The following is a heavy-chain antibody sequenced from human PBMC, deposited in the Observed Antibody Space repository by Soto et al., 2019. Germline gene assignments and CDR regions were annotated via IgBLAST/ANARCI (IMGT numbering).Heavy chain of an antibody. J-gene: IGHJ4*02. Sequence: SETLSLTCAVYGGAFRGYYWTWIRQPPGTGLEWIGEINHSGSTNYNPSLKSRVTISVDTSKNQFSLKLTSVTAADTAVYYCARDKIPGIFAYCGQGTLVTV. V-gene: IGHV4-34*01. D-gene: IGHD2-21*01. CDR3: ARDKIPGIFAY. CDR1: GGAFRGYY. CDR2: INHSGST.